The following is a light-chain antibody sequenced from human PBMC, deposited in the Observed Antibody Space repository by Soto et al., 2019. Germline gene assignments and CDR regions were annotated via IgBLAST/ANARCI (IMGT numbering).Light chain of an antibody. Sequence: EIVLTQSPGTLSLSPGERAALSCRASQSVTSSYLAWYHQKPGQAPRLLIYVASNRATGIQDRFSGSGSGTDFTLTISRLEPEDLAVYYCQQYGSSPRTFDQGTKVEIK. CDR3: QQYGSSPRT. J-gene: IGKJ1*01. CDR1: QSVTSSY. CDR2: VAS. V-gene: IGKV3-20*01.